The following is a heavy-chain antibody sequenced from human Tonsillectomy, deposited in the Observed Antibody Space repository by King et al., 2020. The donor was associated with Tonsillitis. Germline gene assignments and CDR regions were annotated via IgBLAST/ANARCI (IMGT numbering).Heavy chain of an antibody. Sequence: QLQESGPGLVKPSETLSLTCTVSGGSVSGGNYYWNWIRQPPGKGLEWIGYIDNIGGTKYNPSLKSRVTMSIDTSKNQLSLRLTSVTAADTAVYYCAREFVLGDFWETFHFGWFDPWGQGTLVTVSS. V-gene: IGHV4-61*01. CDR1: GGSVSGGNYY. D-gene: IGHD3-10*01. CDR2: IDNIGGT. J-gene: IGHJ5*02. CDR3: AREFVLGDFWETFHFGWFDP.